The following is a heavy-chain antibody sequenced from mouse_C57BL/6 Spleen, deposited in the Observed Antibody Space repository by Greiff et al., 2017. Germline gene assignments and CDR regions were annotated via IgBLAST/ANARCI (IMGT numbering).Heavy chain of an antibody. CDR1: GYTFTEYT. J-gene: IGHJ4*01. Sequence: QVQLQQSGAELVKPGASVKLSCKASGYTFTEYTIHWVKQRSGQGLEWIGWFYPGSGSIKYNEKFKYKATLTADKSSSTVYMELSRLTSEDSAVYFCARREDHEGAGFYAMDYWGQGTSVTVSS. CDR2: FYPGSGSI. CDR3: ARREDHEGAGFYAMDY. D-gene: IGHD3-3*01. V-gene: IGHV1-62-2*01.